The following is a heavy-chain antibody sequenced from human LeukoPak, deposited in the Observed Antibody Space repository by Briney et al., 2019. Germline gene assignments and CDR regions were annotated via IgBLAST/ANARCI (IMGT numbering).Heavy chain of an antibody. CDR2: ISNSGTSI. CDR3: ATASAITSPGTFQH. J-gene: IGHJ1*01. V-gene: IGHV3-11*01. Sequence: GGSLRLSCGGSGFTFSDYYMNWIRQAPGKGLEWVSHISNSGTSIYQSDSVKGRFTISRDNAKNSLYLQMNSLRAEDTAVYYCATASAITSPGTFQHWGQGTMVTVSS. CDR1: GFTFSDYY. D-gene: IGHD1-1*01.